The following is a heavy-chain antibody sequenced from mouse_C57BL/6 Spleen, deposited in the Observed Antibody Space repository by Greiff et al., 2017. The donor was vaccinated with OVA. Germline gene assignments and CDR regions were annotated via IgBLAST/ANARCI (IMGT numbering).Heavy chain of an antibody. J-gene: IGHJ3*01. CDR1: GYAFSSSW. CDR3: ATTTTVVASWFAY. CDR2: IYPGDGDT. D-gene: IGHD1-1*01. Sequence: VQVVESGPELVKPGASVKISCKASGYAFSSSWMNWVKQRPGKGLEWIGRIYPGDGDTNYNGKFKGKATLTADKSSSTAYMQLSSLTSEDAAVYFCATTTTVVASWFAYWGQGTLVTVSA. V-gene: IGHV1-82*01.